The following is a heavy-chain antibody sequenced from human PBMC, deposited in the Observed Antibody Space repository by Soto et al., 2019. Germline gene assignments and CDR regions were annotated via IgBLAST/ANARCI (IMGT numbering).Heavy chain of an antibody. V-gene: IGHV4-4*02. CDR1: GGSVSNNNW. D-gene: IGHD5-12*01. CDR2: IHHSGGT. J-gene: IGHJ4*02. Sequence: QVQLQESGPGLVKPSGTLSLSCAVSGGSVSNNNWWSWVRQSPGNGLEWIGEIHHSGGTSYNPSLERRATLSVYKSKNELSLRLNYVTAADTAVYYCTKNSAYALDYWGLGILVTVSS. CDR3: TKNSAYALDY.